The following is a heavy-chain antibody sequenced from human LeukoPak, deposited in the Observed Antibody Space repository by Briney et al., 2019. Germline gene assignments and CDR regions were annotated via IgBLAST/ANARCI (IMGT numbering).Heavy chain of an antibody. J-gene: IGHJ4*02. CDR3: GGGPGY. CDR1: GFIFSTFW. CDR2: IKRDGSEQ. V-gene: IGHV3-7*01. D-gene: IGHD2-15*01. Sequence: GGSLRLSCAASGFIFSTFWMRWVRQAPGKGLEWVANIKRDGSEQYYVDSVKGRFIISRDNAKNSVSLQMSSLRAEDTAVYYCGGGPGYWGQGTLVTVSS.